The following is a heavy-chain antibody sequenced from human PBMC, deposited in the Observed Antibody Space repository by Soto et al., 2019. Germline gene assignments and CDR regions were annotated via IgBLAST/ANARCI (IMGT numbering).Heavy chain of an antibody. V-gene: IGHV4-31*03. J-gene: IGHJ5*02. CDR1: GGSISSGGYY. Sequence: PSETLSLTCTVSGGSISSGGYYWSWIRQHPGKGLEWIGYIYHSGTTYYNPSLKSRVTISVDTSKNQFSLKLSSVTAADTAVYYCAIGRWFDPWGQGTLVTVSS. CDR3: AIGRWFDP. CDR2: IYHSGTT.